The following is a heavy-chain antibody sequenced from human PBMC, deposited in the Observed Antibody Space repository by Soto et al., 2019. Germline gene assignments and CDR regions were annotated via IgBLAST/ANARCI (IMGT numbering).Heavy chain of an antibody. CDR2: ISAYNGNT. J-gene: IGHJ5*02. Sequence: QVQLVQSGAEVKKPGASVKVSCKASGYTFTSYGISWVRQAPGQGLEWMGWISAYNGNTNYAQKLHGRVTMTTDTSTSTAYIELRRVRSDDTAGYYCAKDYYGSGRLNAHNWFDPWGQGTLVTVSS. CDR1: GYTFTSYG. V-gene: IGHV1-18*01. D-gene: IGHD3-10*01. CDR3: AKDYYGSGRLNAHNWFDP.